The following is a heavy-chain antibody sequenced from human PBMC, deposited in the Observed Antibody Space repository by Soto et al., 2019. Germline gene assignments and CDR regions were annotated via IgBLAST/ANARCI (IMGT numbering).Heavy chain of an antibody. J-gene: IGHJ4*02. CDR2: ITYSGST. Sequence: QVQLQESGPGLVKPSQTLSLACRVSGASISSGGYFWSWIRQLPGKGLECIGYITYSGSTYYNPSRKSRVVMSMDPSKKDFSLKLNSVTAADTAVFYCARGVVETAMAFDYWGQGALVTVSS. CDR1: GASISSGGYF. D-gene: IGHD2-21*02. V-gene: IGHV4-31*03. CDR3: ARGVVETAMAFDY.